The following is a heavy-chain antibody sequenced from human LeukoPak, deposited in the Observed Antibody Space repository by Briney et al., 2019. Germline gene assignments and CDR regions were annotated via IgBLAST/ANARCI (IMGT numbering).Heavy chain of an antibody. Sequence: GGSLRLSCAASGFTFSSYGMHWVRQAPGKGLEWVAVISFDGINKYYADSMKGRFTISRDNSKNTLDLQMNSLRAEDTAVYYCAKDRGSSGWYLRLAYCIDFWGQGNLVTVAS. CDR3: AKDRGSSGWYLRLAYCIDF. CDR1: GFTFSSYG. CDR2: ISFDGINK. J-gene: IGHJ4*02. V-gene: IGHV3-30*18. D-gene: IGHD6-19*01.